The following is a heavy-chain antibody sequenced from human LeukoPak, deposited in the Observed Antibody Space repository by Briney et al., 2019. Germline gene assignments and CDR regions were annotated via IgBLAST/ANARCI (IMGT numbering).Heavy chain of an antibody. CDR3: ATGFHYYDSSGYLDY. Sequence: ASVKVSCKASGYTFTSCYMHWVRQAPGQGLEWMGIINPSGGSTSYAQKFQGRVTMTDDTSTDTAYMELSSLRSEDTAVYYCATGFHYYDSSGYLDYWGQGTLVTVSS. D-gene: IGHD3-22*01. CDR1: GYTFTSCY. CDR2: INPSGGST. J-gene: IGHJ4*02. V-gene: IGHV1-46*01.